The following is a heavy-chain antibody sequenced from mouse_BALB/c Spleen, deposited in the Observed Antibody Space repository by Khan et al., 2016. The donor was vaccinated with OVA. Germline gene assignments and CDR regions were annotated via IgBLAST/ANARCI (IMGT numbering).Heavy chain of an antibody. CDR1: GYSFPSSL. CDR3: TRGGYSSFAY. J-gene: IGHJ3*01. CDR2: IFPGNSDT. V-gene: IGHV1-5*01. Sequence: VQLQQSGTVLARPGASVKMSCKASGYSFPSSLIPWVHQRPGQGLEWLGDIFPGNSDTSYNQQFTDRAKVTSGTSDTTAYRELNSRTNEDSAVDYCTRGGYSSFAYWGQGTLVTVSA. D-gene: IGHD1-3*01.